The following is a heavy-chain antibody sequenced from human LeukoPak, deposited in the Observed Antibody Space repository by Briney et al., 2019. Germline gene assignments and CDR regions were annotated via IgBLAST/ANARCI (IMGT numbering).Heavy chain of an antibody. CDR2: INPNSGGT. J-gene: IGHJ3*02. Sequence: GASVKVSCKASGYTFTGYYMHWVRQAPGQGLEWMGWINPNSGGTNYAQKFQGRVTMTRDTSISTAYMELSRLRSDDTAVYYCARDQDSSGWYPSDAFDIWGQGTMVTVSS. CDR3: ARDQDSSGWYPSDAFDI. V-gene: IGHV1-2*02. D-gene: IGHD6-19*01. CDR1: GYTFTGYY.